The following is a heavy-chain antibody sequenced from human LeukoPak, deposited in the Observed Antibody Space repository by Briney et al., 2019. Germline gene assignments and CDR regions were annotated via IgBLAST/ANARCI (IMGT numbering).Heavy chain of an antibody. D-gene: IGHD1-26*01. CDR2: ISYDESNK. CDR3: AKDALLYSGSYFDY. V-gene: IGHV3-30*18. CDR1: GFTFSSYG. Sequence: PGGSLRLSCAASGFTFSSYGMHWVRQAPGKGLEWVAVISYDESNKYYADSVKGRFTISRDNSRSTLYLQMNSLRPEDTAVYHCAKDALLYSGSYFDYWGQGTLVTVSS. J-gene: IGHJ4*02.